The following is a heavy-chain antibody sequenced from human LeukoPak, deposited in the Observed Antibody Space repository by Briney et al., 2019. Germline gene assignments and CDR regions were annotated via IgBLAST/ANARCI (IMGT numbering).Heavy chain of an antibody. J-gene: IGHJ6*02. V-gene: IGHV6-1*01. Sequence: SQTLSLTCAISGDSVSSNSAAWNWIRQSPSRGLEWLGRTYYRSKWYNDYAVSVKSRITINPDTSKNQFSLQLNSVTPEDTAVYYCAREDIVVVPAAGYYYGMDVWGRGTTVTVSS. CDR3: AREDIVVVPAAGYYYGMDV. CDR1: GDSVSSNSAA. CDR2: TYYRSKWYN. D-gene: IGHD2-2*01.